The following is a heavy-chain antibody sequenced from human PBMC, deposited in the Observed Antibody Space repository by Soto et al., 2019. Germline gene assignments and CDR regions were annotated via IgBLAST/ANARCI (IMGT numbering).Heavy chain of an antibody. Sequence: GGSLRLSCAASGITLDSAFINWVRQAPGKGLEWVAQAKRKAAGGAIDYAAPVKGRFIISRDDSKNMAYLQMNSLKIEDTALYYCTTGYGSDWYGWGQGTLVTVSS. CDR1: GITLDSAF. D-gene: IGHD6-19*01. CDR2: AKRKAAGGAI. CDR3: TTGYGSDWYG. J-gene: IGHJ4*02. V-gene: IGHV3-15*01.